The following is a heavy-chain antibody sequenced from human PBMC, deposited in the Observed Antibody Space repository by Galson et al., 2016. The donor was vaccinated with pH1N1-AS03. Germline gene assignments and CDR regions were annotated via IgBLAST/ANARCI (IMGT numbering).Heavy chain of an antibody. J-gene: IGHJ4*02. CDR2: IWSEEGNK. CDR1: GFTFGNFA. Sequence: SLRLSCAASGFTFGNFAMHWVRQAPGKGLEWLAIIWSEEGNKYYADSVKGRFTISRDNSRNTLFLQMNSLTSDDTAKYYCVRGGDSITWPLDFWGQGTLVTVSS. D-gene: IGHD2-2*01. V-gene: IGHV3-33*08. CDR3: VRGGDSITWPLDF.